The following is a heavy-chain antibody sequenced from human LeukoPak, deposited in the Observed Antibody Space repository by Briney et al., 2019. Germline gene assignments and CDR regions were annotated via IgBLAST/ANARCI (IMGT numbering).Heavy chain of an antibody. CDR3: ASGEQLVRIVDY. CDR1: GGSIINYY. Sequence: PSETLSLTCTVSGGSIINYYWGWIRQPPGKGLEWIGSIYYSGSTYYNPSLKSRVTISVDTSKNQFSLKLSSVTAADTAVYYCASGEQLVRIVDYWGQGTLVTVSS. V-gene: IGHV4-39*01. J-gene: IGHJ4*02. CDR2: IYYSGST. D-gene: IGHD6-6*01.